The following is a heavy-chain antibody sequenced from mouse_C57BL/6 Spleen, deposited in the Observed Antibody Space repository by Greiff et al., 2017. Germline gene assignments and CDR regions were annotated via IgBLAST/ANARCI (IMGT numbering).Heavy chain of an antibody. CDR1: GYTFTSYG. V-gene: IGHV1-81*01. CDR3: ASYYYGSSPYYFDY. D-gene: IGHD1-1*01. Sequence: VKLQESGAELARPGASVKLSCKASGYTFTSYGISWVKQRTGQGLEWIGEIYPRSGNTYYNEKFKGKATLTADKSSSTAYMELRSLTSEDSAVYFCASYYYGSSPYYFDYWGQGTTLTVSS. J-gene: IGHJ2*01. CDR2: IYPRSGNT.